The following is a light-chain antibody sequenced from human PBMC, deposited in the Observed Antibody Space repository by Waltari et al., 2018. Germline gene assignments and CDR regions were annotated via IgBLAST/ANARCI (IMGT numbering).Light chain of an antibody. CDR3: KSYTTSAASVV. CDR2: DVT. Sequence: QSALTQPASVSGSPGQSITISCTGTTGDIGSYNYVSWYQQHPGKAPKLIMYDVTSRPSRVSNRFSGAKSANTASLTISGLQADDEAYYYCKSYTTSAASVVFGGGTKLTVL. CDR1: TGDIGSYNY. J-gene: IGLJ3*02. V-gene: IGLV2-14*03.